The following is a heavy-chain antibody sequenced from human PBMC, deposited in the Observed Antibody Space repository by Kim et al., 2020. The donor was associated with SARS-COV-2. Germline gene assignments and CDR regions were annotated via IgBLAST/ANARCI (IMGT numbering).Heavy chain of an antibody. CDR2: IYYSGST. CDR1: GGSISSGGYY. V-gene: IGHV4-31*03. Sequence: SETLSLTCTVSGGSISSGGYYWSWIRQHPGKSLEWIGYIYYSGSTYYNPSLKSRVTISVDTSKNQFSLKLSSVTAADTAVYYCARTRITMIVVVTHFDYWRQGTLITVST. D-gene: IGHD3-22*01. J-gene: IGHJ4*02. CDR3: ARTRITMIVVVTHFDY.